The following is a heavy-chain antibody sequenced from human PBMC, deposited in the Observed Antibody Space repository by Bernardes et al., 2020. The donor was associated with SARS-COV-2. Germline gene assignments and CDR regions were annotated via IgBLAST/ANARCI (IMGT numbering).Heavy chain of an antibody. D-gene: IGHD3-22*01. J-gene: IGHJ4*02. CDR2: ISAYNGNT. CDR3: ARDSGYYDSSGNDY. CDR1: GYTFTSYG. V-gene: IGHV1-18*01. Sequence: ASVKVSCKASGYTFTSYGISWVRQAPGQGLEWMGWISAYNGNTTYAQKLQGRVTMTTDTSTSTAYMELRSLRSDDTAVYYCARDSGYYDSSGNDYWGQGTLVTVSS.